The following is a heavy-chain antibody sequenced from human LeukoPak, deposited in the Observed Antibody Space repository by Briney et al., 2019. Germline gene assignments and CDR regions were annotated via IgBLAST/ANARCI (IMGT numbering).Heavy chain of an antibody. CDR2: IYYSGST. D-gene: IGHD5-12*01. V-gene: IGHV4-59*02. CDR1: GDSVRIYH. CDR3: ARDPDIVATIRHFEP. Sequence: SETLSHTCRVSGDSVRIYHWRWLRQPPGKGLEWIGYIYYSGSTNYNPSLKSRVTISVDTSKNQFSLKLSSVTAADTAVYYCARDPDIVATIRHFEPWGRGTLVTVSS. J-gene: IGHJ2*01.